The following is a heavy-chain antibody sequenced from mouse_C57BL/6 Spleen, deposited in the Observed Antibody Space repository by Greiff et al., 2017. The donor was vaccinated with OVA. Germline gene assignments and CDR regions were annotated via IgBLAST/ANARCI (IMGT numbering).Heavy chain of an antibody. D-gene: IGHD2-3*01. J-gene: IGHJ1*03. V-gene: IGHV1-76*01. CDR2: IYPGSGNT. CDR3: AVHDGDGYFDV. CDR1: GYTFTDYY. Sequence: QVQLQQSGAELVRPGASVKLSCKASGYTFTDYYINWVKQRPGQGLEWIARIYPGSGNTYYNEKFKGKATLTAEKSSSTAYMQLSSLTSEDSAVYFCAVHDGDGYFDVWGTGTTVTVSS.